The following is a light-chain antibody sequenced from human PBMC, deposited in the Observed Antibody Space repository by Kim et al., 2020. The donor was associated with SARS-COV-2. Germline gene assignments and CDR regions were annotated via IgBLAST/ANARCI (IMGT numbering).Light chain of an antibody. J-gene: IGKJ1*01. CDR2: SAS. CDR1: ETINSN. Sequence: MVMTQSPGTLSASPGESATLSCRASETINSNLAWYQQRPGQAPRLLIYSASTRAPGVPARFRGSESGTEFTLTITSLQSEDFAVYYCQQYSNWRRTFGQGTKVDI. V-gene: IGKV3D-15*01. CDR3: QQYSNWRRT.